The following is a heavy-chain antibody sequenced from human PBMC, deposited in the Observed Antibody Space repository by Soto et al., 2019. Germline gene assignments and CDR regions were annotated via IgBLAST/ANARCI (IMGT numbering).Heavy chain of an antibody. CDR1: GDSXTXXS. D-gene: IGHD2-21*01. CDR3: ARGGGVVRP. CDR2: INPSGGST. J-gene: IGHJ5*02. Sequence: ASVXVSCXXSGDSXTXXSIHCVRQPPGQGLEWMGLINPSGGSTTYAQKFQGRVTMTRDTSTSTVYMELSSLISEDTAVYYCARGGGVVRPWGQGTLVTVSS. V-gene: IGHV1-46*03.